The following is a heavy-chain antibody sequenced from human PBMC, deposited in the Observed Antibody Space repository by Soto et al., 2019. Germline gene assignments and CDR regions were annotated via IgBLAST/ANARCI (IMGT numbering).Heavy chain of an antibody. J-gene: IGHJ5*02. V-gene: IGHV1-18*01. CDR2: ISAYNGNT. CDR1: GYTFTSYG. Sequence: ASVKVSCKASGYTFTSYGISWVRQAPGQGLEWMGWISAYNGNTNYAQKLQGRVTMTTDTSTSTAYMELRSLRSDDTAVYYCARDGPIWFGELSNWFDPWGQGTLVTVSS. CDR3: ARDGPIWFGELSNWFDP. D-gene: IGHD3-10*01.